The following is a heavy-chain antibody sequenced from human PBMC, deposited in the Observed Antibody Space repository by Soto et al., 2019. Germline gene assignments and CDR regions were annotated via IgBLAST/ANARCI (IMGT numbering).Heavy chain of an antibody. Sequence: EVQLLESGGGLVQPGGYLRLSCAASGFTFTSYAMSWVRQAPGKGLQWFSAISGSGGSTYYADSVKGRFTISSDKSKNTLDLQMNSLRAEDTAVYYCAKGSSASRPYYFDYWGQGALVTVSS. CDR1: GFTFTSYA. V-gene: IGHV3-23*01. CDR3: AKGSSASRPYYFDY. CDR2: ISGSGGST. J-gene: IGHJ4*02. D-gene: IGHD3-22*01.